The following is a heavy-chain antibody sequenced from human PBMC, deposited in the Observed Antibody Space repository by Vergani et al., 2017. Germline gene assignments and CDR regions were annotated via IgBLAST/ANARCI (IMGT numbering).Heavy chain of an antibody. CDR3: AREGDYGYYFFDY. J-gene: IGHJ4*02. CDR2: IYSGGST. Sequence: EVQLVESGGGLVQPGGSLRLSCAASGFTVSSNYMSWVRQAPGKGLEWVSVIYSGGSTYYADSVKGRFTISRDNSKNTLYLQMNSLRAEDTAVYYCAREGDYGYYFFDYWGKGTRVTVSS. V-gene: IGHV3-66*02. CDR1: GFTVSSNY. D-gene: IGHD4-17*01.